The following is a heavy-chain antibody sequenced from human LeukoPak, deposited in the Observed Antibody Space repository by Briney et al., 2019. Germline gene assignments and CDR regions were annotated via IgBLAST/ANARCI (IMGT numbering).Heavy chain of an antibody. D-gene: IGHD3-22*01. CDR1: GYTFTSYD. V-gene: IGHV1-2*02. CDR2: INPNSGGT. Sequence: ASVKVSCKASGYTFTSYDINWVRQAPGQGLEWMGWINPNSGGTNYAQKFQGRVTITRDTSISTAYMEVSRLRSDDTAVYYCHYYDSQGFGYWGQGSLVTVSS. J-gene: IGHJ4*02. CDR3: HYYDSQGFGY.